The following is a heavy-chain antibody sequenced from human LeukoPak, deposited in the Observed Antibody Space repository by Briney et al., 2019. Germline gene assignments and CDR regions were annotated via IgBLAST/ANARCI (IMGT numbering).Heavy chain of an antibody. CDR2: IGGSGVNT. CDR3: AKDRMVTTGLGALDI. Sequence: PGGSLRLSCAASGFTFSSYAMSWVRQAPGKGLEWVSAIGGSGVNTYYAGSAKGRFTISRDNSKSTLYLQMNNLRGEDTAVYYCAKDRMVTTGLGALDIWGPGTKVTVSS. J-gene: IGHJ3*02. CDR1: GFTFSSYA. D-gene: IGHD4-17*01. V-gene: IGHV3-23*01.